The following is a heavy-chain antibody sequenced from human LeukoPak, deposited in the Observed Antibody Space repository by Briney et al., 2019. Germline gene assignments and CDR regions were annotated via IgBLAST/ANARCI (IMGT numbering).Heavy chain of an antibody. J-gene: IGHJ4*02. Sequence: PSETLSLTCTVSGGSISSSSYYWGWIRQPPGKGLEWIGSIYYSGSTYYNPSLKSRVTISVDTSKNQFSLKLSSVTAADMAVYYCARDKDYDIHLVDYWGQGTLVTVSS. CDR3: ARDKDYDIHLVDY. CDR2: IYYSGST. CDR1: GGSISSSSYY. V-gene: IGHV4-39*07. D-gene: IGHD3-22*01.